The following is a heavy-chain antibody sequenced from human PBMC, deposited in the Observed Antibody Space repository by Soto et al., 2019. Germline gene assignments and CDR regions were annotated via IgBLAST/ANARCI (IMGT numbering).Heavy chain of an antibody. Sequence: QVQLVQSGAEVKKPGASVKLSCQASGYTFTDYFIHWVRQAPGQGLEWMGWIKLGGAATTYAQNFQGRITMIRHSSTSPVYMELRSLGSVDTAVYYCLGEEIGVRYFYDWGQGTLVSVSS. J-gene: IGHJ4*02. CDR3: LGEEIGVRYFYD. CDR1: GYTFTDYF. V-gene: IGHV1-46*03. CDR2: IKLGGAAT.